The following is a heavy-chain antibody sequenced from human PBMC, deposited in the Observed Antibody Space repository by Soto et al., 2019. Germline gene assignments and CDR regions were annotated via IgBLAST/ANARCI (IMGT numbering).Heavy chain of an antibody. Sequence: PGGSLRLSCADSGFIFFNYAMTWVRQGPGRGLEWVSTTSFSGGRIYYADSVKGRFTISRDNSNNTLFLQMSSLRAEDTAIYYCAKDSRAFCGGDCSKDYWGQGTLVTVSS. D-gene: IGHD2-21*02. CDR3: AKDSRAFCGGDCSKDY. CDR1: GFIFFNYA. CDR2: TSFSGGRI. J-gene: IGHJ4*02. V-gene: IGHV3-23*01.